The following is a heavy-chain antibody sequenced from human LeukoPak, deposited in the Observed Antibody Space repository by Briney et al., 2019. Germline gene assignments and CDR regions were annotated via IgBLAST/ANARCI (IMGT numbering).Heavy chain of an antibody. CDR3: ARLSGSYYSYYYYGMDV. V-gene: IGHV4-59*08. D-gene: IGHD1-26*01. Sequence: SETLSLTCTVSGGSISSYYWSWIRQPPGKGLEWIGYIYYSGSTNYNPSPKSRVTISVDTSKNQFSLKLSSVTAADTAVYYCARLSGSYYSYYYYGMDVWGQGTTVTVSS. CDR1: GGSISSYY. J-gene: IGHJ6*02. CDR2: IYYSGST.